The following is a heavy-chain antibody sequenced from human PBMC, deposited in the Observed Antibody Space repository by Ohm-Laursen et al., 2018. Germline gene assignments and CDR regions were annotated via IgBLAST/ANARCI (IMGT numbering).Heavy chain of an antibody. CDR2: INHSRST. Sequence: SDTLSLTCAVYGGSFSGYYWNWIRQPPGKGLEWIGEINHSRSTKYNSSFKSRVTISVDTSKNQFSLKLSSVTAADTAVYYCARDVAHGGYGFGMDVWGQGTTVTVSS. J-gene: IGHJ6*02. CDR3: ARDVAHGGYGFGMDV. D-gene: IGHD5-12*01. CDR1: GGSFSGYY. V-gene: IGHV4-34*01.